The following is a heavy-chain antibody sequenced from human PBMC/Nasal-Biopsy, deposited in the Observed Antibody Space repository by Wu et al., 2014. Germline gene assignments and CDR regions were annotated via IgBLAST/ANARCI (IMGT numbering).Heavy chain of an antibody. CDR2: IHYSGIT. J-gene: IGHJ4*02. CDR3: VAAAAGLYFDY. Sequence: QPPGKGLEWIGSIHYSGITYSHPSLKSRVTISVDTSRNQFSLNLSSVTAADTAVYYCVAAAAGLYFDYWGQGTLVTVSS. V-gene: IGHV4-39*01. D-gene: IGHD6-13*01.